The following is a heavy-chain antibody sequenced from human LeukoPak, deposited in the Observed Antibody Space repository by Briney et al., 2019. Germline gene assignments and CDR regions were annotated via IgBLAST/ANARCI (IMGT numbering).Heavy chain of an antibody. D-gene: IGHD1-26*01. CDR2: IYTSGST. Sequence: SETLSLTCTVSGGSISSGSYYWSWIRQPAGKGLEWIGRIYTSGSTNYNPSLKSRVTISVDTSKNQFSLRLNSVTAADTGVYYCARDFGSFYSGNTYDIWGQGTMVTVSS. CDR3: ARDFGSFYSGNTYDI. V-gene: IGHV4-61*02. CDR1: GGSISSGSYY. J-gene: IGHJ3*02.